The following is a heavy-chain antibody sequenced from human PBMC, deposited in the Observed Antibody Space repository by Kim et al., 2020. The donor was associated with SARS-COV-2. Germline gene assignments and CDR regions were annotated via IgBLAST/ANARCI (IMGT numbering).Heavy chain of an antibody. CDR3: AREPVGQQLNGMDV. V-gene: IGHV4-61*01. CDR2: IYYSGST. Sequence: SETLSLTCTVSGGSVSSGSYYWSWIRQPPGKGLEWIGYIYYSGSTNYNPSLKSRVTISVDTSKNQFSLKLSSVTAADTAVYYCAREPVGQQLNGMDVWGQGTTVTVSS. D-gene: IGHD6-13*01. J-gene: IGHJ6*02. CDR1: GGSVSSGSYY.